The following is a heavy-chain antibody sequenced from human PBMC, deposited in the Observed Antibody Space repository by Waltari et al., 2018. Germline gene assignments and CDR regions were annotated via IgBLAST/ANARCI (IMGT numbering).Heavy chain of an antibody. D-gene: IGHD1-26*01. J-gene: IGHJ4*02. CDR3: AKDRDGSSLTLYYFDH. Sequence: EVQLVESGGGLVQPGGSLRLSCAASGFTFSSYSLNWVRQAPGKGLEWVSYISSSSSTIYYADSVKGRFTISRDNSKNTFYLQMNSLRVDDTAVYYCAKDRDGSSLTLYYFDHWSQGALVTVSS. CDR2: ISSSSSTI. CDR1: GFTFSSYS. V-gene: IGHV3-48*01.